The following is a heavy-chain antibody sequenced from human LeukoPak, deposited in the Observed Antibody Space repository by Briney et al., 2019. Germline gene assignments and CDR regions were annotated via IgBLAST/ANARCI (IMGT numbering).Heavy chain of an antibody. CDR1: GGTFSSYA. CDR3: AREIPYSGSYLGFDY. Sequence: ASVKVSCKASGGTFSSYAISWVRQAPGQGLEWVGGIIPIFGTANYAQKFQGRVTITTDESTSTAYMELSSLRSEDTAVYYCAREIPYSGSYLGFDYWGQGTLVTVSS. V-gene: IGHV1-69*05. D-gene: IGHD1-26*01. CDR2: IIPIFGTA. J-gene: IGHJ4*02.